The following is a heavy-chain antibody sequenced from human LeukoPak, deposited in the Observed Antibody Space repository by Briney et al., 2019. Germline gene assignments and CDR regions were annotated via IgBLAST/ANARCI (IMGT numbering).Heavy chain of an antibody. CDR3: ARGYYYDGSGYYFDS. D-gene: IGHD3-22*01. J-gene: IGHJ4*02. V-gene: IGHV1-3*01. Sequence: GASVKVSCKASGYSFTSHVIHWLRQAPGQRFEWMGWIGGGSGRTNYSQTFQDRVTITRDTSATTSYMEMSSLRYEDTAIFYCARGYYYDGSGYYFDSWGQGTLVTVSS. CDR1: GYSFTSHV. CDR2: IGGGSGRT.